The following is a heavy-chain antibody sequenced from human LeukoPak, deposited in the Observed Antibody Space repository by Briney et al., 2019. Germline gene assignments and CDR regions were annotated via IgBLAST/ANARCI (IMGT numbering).Heavy chain of an antibody. CDR3: ARVWGGSYFDY. V-gene: IGHV4-30-2*01. CDR1: GGSISSGGYS. D-gene: IGHD1-26*01. CDR2: IYHSGST. J-gene: IGHJ4*02. Sequence: SQTLSLTYAVSGGSISSGGYSWSWIRQPPGKGLEWIGYIYHSGSTYYNPSLKSRVTISVDRSKNQFSLKLNSVTAADTAVFYCARVWGGSYFDYWGQGTLVTVSS.